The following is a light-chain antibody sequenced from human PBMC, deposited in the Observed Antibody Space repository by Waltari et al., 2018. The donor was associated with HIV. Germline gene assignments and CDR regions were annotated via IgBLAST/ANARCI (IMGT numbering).Light chain of an antibody. CDR2: GAS. CDR3: QQYGSSPYT. Sequence: EIVLTQSPGTLSLSPGARATLSCRASQSVSSSYLAWYQQNPGQAPRLLIYGASSRATGIPDRFSGSGSGTDFTLTISRLEPEDFVVYYCQQYGSSPYTFGQVTKLEIK. V-gene: IGKV3-20*01. CDR1: QSVSSSY. J-gene: IGKJ2*01.